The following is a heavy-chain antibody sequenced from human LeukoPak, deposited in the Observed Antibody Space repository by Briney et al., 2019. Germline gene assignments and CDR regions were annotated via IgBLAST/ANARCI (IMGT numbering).Heavy chain of an antibody. V-gene: IGHV3-48*01. Sequence: GGSLRLSCAASGFTFSSYSMNWVRQAPGKGLEWVSYISSSSSTIYYADSVKGRFTISRDNAKNSLCLQMNSLRAEDTAVYYCASGSYSRPFDYWGQGTLVTVSS. CDR1: GFTFSSYS. J-gene: IGHJ4*02. CDR3: ASGSYSRPFDY. CDR2: ISSSSSTI. D-gene: IGHD1-26*01.